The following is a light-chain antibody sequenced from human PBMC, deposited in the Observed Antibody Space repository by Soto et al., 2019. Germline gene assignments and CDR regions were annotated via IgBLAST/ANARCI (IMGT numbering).Light chain of an antibody. V-gene: IGKV3-15*01. Sequence: EIVLTQSPGTLSLSPGERATLSCRASQSVSNNYLAWYQQKPCQAPRLLIYGASTRATGIPARFSGSGSGTEFTLTISSLQSEDFAVYYCQQYNNWPTWTFGQGTKVDIK. CDR2: GAS. CDR3: QQYNNWPTWT. J-gene: IGKJ1*01. CDR1: QSVSNN.